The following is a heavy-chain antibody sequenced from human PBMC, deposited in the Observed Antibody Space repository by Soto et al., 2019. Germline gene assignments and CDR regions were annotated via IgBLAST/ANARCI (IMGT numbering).Heavy chain of an antibody. V-gene: IGHV4-39*01. CDR1: GGSSNSNNYY. CDR2: IYYSGAI. CDR3: ARHVDDRIVGVSTFDH. Sequence: ETLTVCCPVSGGSSNSNNYYWGWVRQPPGKRLEWIGSIYYSGAIYHNPSLKSRVTISVDRSNNHFSLEMTSVTAADTAMSYSARHVDDRIVGVSTFDHWGQGTLVTVSS. J-gene: IGHJ4*02. D-gene: IGHD1-26*01.